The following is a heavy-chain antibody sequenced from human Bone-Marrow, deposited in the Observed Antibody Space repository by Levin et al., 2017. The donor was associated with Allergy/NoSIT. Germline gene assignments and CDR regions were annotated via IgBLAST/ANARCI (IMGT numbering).Heavy chain of an antibody. Sequence: SETLSLTCSVSGGSISSSTYSWGWIRQPPGKGLEWIGNVYYTGSTHYNPSLKSRVTISADPSKNQFSLKLSSVTAAATAVYYCARAPYYGPARPYQSDYWGQGTLVTVSS. CDR2: VYYTGST. V-gene: IGHV4-39*01. J-gene: IGHJ4*02. CDR1: GGSISSSTYS. CDR3: ARAPYYGPARPYQSDY. D-gene: IGHD3-10*01.